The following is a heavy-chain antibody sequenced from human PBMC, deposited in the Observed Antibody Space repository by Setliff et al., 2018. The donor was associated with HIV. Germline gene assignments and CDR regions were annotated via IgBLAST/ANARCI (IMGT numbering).Heavy chain of an antibody. CDR3: ARETYYYYIDV. J-gene: IGHJ6*03. V-gene: IGHV4-31*01. Sequence: SETLSLTCSISGGSISSSAYYWTWIRQHPGKGLEWIGQIHYSGTTYYNPSLESQFVISRDTFKNEFSLKVNSVTAADTAVYYCARETYYYYIDVWGRGTTVTVSS. CDR1: GGSISSSAYY. CDR2: IHYSGTT.